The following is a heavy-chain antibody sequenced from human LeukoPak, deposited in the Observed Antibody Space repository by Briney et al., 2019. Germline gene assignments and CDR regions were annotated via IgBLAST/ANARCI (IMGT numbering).Heavy chain of an antibody. CDR1: GFTFSSYA. J-gene: IGHJ4*02. V-gene: IGHV3-23*01. CDR3: AKELLFIEYSSSFDY. Sequence: GSLRLSCAASGFTFSSYALSWVRQAPGKGLEWVSAISGSGGSTYYADSVKGRFTISRDNSKNTLYLQMNSLRAEDTAVYYCAKELLFIEYSSSFDYWGQGTLVTVSS. CDR2: ISGSGGST. D-gene: IGHD6-6*01.